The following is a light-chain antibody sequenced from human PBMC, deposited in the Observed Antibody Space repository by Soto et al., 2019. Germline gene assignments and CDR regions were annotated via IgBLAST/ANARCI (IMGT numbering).Light chain of an antibody. CDR3: HQYGGSRQYT. CDR2: SAS. Sequence: EIVMTQSPATLSVSPGEGATLSCRASQSISSNFLAWYQQKRGQAPRLLIYSASSRAPCIPDRFIVSGCGTDFTLTITRLELEDFAVYYCHQYGGSRQYTFGQGTKVDIK. V-gene: IGKV3-20*01. CDR1: QSISSNF. J-gene: IGKJ2*01.